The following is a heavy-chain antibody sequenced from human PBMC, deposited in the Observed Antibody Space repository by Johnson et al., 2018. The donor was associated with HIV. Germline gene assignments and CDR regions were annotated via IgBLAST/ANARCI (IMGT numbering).Heavy chain of an antibody. D-gene: IGHD3-22*01. J-gene: IGHJ3*02. Sequence: QVQLVESGGGLIQPGGSLRLSCAASGFTFSSYAMHWVLQAPGKGLEWVAVISYDGSNKYYADSVRGRFTISRDNSKNTLFLQMNSLRAEDTAVYYCVRRFYDSSAFDIWGQGTLVTVSS. CDR2: ISYDGSNK. CDR1: GFTFSSYA. CDR3: VRRFYDSSAFDI. V-gene: IGHV3-30*04.